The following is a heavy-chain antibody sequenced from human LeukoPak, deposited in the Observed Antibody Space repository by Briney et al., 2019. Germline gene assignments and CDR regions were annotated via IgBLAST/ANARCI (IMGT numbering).Heavy chain of an antibody. D-gene: IGHD6-13*01. Sequence: SETLSLTCTVSGGSISIYYWSWIRQPAGKGLEWVGRIYTSGSPDYNPSLKSRVTMSVDTSKHQVSLKLSSVTAADTAVYYCARLKTAAGPFDYWGQGTLVTVSS. CDR1: GGSISIYY. J-gene: IGHJ4*02. CDR3: ARLKTAAGPFDY. V-gene: IGHV4-4*07. CDR2: IYTSGSP.